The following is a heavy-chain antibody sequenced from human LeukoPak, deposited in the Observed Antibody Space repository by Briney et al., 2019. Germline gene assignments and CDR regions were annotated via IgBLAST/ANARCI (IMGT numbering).Heavy chain of an antibody. CDR1: GGSISSYY. CDR2: IYYSGST. V-gene: IGHV4-59*08. J-gene: IGHJ3*02. Sequence: PSETLSLTCTVSGGSISSYYWSWIRQPPGKGLEWIGYIYYSGSTNYNPSLKSRVTISVDTSKNQFSLKLSSVTAADTAVYYCARSEGSGFLGGSGPAFDIWGQGTMVTVSS. CDR3: ARSEGSGFLGGSGPAFDI. D-gene: IGHD3-22*01.